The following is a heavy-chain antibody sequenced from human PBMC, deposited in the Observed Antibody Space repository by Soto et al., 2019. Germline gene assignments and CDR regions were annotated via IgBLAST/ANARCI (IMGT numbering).Heavy chain of an antibody. Sequence: QLQLQESGSGLVKPSQTLSLTCAVSGGSISSGGYSWTWIRQPPGKGLEWIGYIYHSGSTYYNPSLKSRVTISVDRSKDLFALKLTSVTAADTAVYYCASDCGGDCYWGDGFDPWGQGTVVTVSS. CDR1: GGSISSGGYS. J-gene: IGHJ5*02. V-gene: IGHV4-30-2*01. CDR2: IYHSGST. D-gene: IGHD2-21*02. CDR3: ASDCGGDCYWGDGFDP.